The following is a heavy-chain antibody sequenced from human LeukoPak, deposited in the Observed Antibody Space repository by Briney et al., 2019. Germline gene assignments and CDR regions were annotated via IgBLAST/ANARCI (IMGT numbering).Heavy chain of an antibody. CDR1: GGTFSSYA. J-gene: IGHJ4*02. D-gene: IGHD5-24*01. Sequence: ASVKVSCKASGGTFSSYAISWVRQAPGQGLEWMGRIIPILGIANYAQKFQGRVTITADKSTSTAYMELSSLRSEDTAVYYCVADHTEGLRWLQLIYWGQGTLVTVSS. CDR2: IIPILGIA. V-gene: IGHV1-69*04. CDR3: VADHTEGLRWLQLIY.